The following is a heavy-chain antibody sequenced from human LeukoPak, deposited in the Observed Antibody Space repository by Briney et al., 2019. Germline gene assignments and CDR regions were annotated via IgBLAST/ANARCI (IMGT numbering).Heavy chain of an antibody. D-gene: IGHD3-22*01. V-gene: IGHV4-34*01. CDR2: INHSGST. CDR3: ARGRTIVVVITRAFDI. Sequence: PSETLSLTCAVYGGSFSGYYWSWIRQPPGKGLEWIGEINHSGSTNYNPSLKSRVTISVDTSKNQFSLKLSSVTAADTAVYYCARGRTIVVVITRAFDIWGQGTMVTVSS. CDR1: GGSFSGYY. J-gene: IGHJ3*02.